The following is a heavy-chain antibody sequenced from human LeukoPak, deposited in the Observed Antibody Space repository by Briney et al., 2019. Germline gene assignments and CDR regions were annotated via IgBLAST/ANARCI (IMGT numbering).Heavy chain of an antibody. CDR2: IYSGGTT. V-gene: IGHV3-53*01. Sequence: GGSLRLSCAASGFTVSTYYMTWVRQAPGKGLECVSVIYSGGTTYYADSVKGRFTVSRDNSKNTLYLQMNSLRAEDTAMYYCARGLGYCTSTTCLLPFDYWGQGTLVTVSS. CDR3: ARGLGYCTSTTCLLPFDY. D-gene: IGHD2-2*01. J-gene: IGHJ4*02. CDR1: GFTVSTYY.